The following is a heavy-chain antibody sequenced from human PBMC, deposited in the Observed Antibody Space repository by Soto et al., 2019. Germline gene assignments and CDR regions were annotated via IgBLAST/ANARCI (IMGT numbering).Heavy chain of an antibody. Sequence: SETLSLTCTVTGGAISGYYWSWIRQPPGKGLEWIGYIYYSGRTNYNPSLKSRVTISIDTSKNQFSLRLSSVTAADTAVYYCARGKNDYGDYVIDYWGQGTLVTVSS. CDR2: IYYSGRT. D-gene: IGHD4-17*01. CDR3: ARGKNDYGDYVIDY. J-gene: IGHJ4*02. V-gene: IGHV4-59*01. CDR1: GGAISGYY.